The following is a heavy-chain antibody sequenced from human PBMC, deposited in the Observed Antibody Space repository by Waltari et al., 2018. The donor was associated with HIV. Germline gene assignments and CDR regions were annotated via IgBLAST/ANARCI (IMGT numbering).Heavy chain of an antibody. D-gene: IGHD2-21*02. V-gene: IGHV3-33*01. CDR3: ARAECGGDCYFDC. J-gene: IGHJ4*02. CDR1: GFTFRRYG. CDR2: IWYDGSDE. Sequence: QVQLVESGVGVVQPGRSLRLSCAASGFTFRRYGMHCVRQAPGKGLGWVEVIWYDGSDEYYGDSVKGRCTVSRDNSKNMVYLQMNSLRAEDTAMYHCARAECGGDCYFDCWSQGTPVTVSS.